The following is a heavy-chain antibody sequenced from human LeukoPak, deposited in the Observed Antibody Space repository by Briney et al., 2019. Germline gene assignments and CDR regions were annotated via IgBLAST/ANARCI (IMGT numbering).Heavy chain of an antibody. CDR1: GGSISSSSYY. J-gene: IGHJ4*02. Sequence: SETLSLTCTVSGGSISSSSYYWGWIRQPPGKGLEWIGSIYYSGSTYYNPSLKSRVTISVDTSKNQFSLKLSSVTAADTAVYYCARAHAYDYGGNSRFDYWGQGTLVTVSS. V-gene: IGHV4-39*07. CDR2: IYYSGST. CDR3: ARAHAYDYGGNSRFDY. D-gene: IGHD4-23*01.